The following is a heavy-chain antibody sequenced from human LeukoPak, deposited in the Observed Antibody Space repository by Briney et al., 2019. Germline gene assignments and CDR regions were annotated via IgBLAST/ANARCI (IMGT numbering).Heavy chain of an antibody. J-gene: IGHJ4*02. V-gene: IGHV3-23*01. CDR1: GFTFSSYS. Sequence: GGSLRLSCAASGFTFSSYSMNWVRQAPGKGLEWLSSINGSGDATIYADSVMGRFTISRDNSKNTVSLQMNSLRAGDTAIYYCAKSDCGSDGCKLLNYWGQGTLVIASS. D-gene: IGHD2-21*01. CDR2: INGSGDAT. CDR3: AKSDCGSDGCKLLNY.